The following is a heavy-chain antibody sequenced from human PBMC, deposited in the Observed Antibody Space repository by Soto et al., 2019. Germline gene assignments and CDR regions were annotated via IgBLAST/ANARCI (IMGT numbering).Heavy chain of an antibody. V-gene: IGHV1-3*01. CDR1: GYTFTSYA. Sequence: ASVKVSCKASGYTFTSYAMHWVRQAPGQRLEWMGWINAGNGNTKYSQKFQGRVTITRDTSASTAYMELSSLRSEDTVVYYCARSIGGSFYYYYYMDVWGKGTTVTVSS. J-gene: IGHJ6*03. CDR2: INAGNGNT. CDR3: ARSIGGSFYYYYYMDV. D-gene: IGHD3-22*01.